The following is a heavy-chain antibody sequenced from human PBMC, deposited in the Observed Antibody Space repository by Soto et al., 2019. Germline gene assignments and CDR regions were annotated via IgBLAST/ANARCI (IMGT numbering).Heavy chain of an antibody. V-gene: IGHV3-23*01. J-gene: IGHJ4*02. Sequence: EVQLLESGGGLVQPGGSLRLSCAASGFIFSSYAMSWVSQAPGKGLEWVSAISGSGGSTYYADSVKGRFTISRDNSKNTLYLQMNSLRAEDTAVYYCAKPYSSSWYPNWGQGTLVTVSS. CDR1: GFIFSSYA. CDR2: ISGSGGST. CDR3: AKPYSSSWYPN. D-gene: IGHD6-13*01.